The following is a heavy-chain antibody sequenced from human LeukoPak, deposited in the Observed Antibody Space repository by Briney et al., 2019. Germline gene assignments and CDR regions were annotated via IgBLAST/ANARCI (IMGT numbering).Heavy chain of an antibody. J-gene: IGHJ6*03. CDR3: AKGNYYGSGSGSYYYMDV. D-gene: IGHD3-10*01. Sequence: GGSLRLSCAASGFTVSSNYMSWVRQAPGKGLEWVSVIYSGGSTYYADSVKGRFTISRDNSKNTLYLQMNSLRAEDTAVYYCAKGNYYGSGSGSYYYMDVWGKGTTVTVSS. CDR1: GFTVSSNY. CDR2: IYSGGST. V-gene: IGHV3-53*01.